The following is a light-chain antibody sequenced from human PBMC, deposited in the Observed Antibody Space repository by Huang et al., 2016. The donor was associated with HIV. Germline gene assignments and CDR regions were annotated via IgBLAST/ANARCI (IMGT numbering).Light chain of an antibody. CDR3: QQYYSPPYT. J-gene: IGKJ2*01. V-gene: IGKV4-1*01. CDR2: WAS. CDR1: QAVLKNSNKKND. Sequence: DIEMTQSPDSLTVSLGARAINNCKSSQAVLKNSNKKNDLAWYQQRPGQPHKVLIYWASSRESGVPDRCSGSGSGTDFNLTISSLQPEDLAVYYCQQYYSPPYTFGQGTRLEI.